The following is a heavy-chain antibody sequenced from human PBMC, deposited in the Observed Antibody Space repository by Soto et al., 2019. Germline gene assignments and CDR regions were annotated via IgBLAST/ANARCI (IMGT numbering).Heavy chain of an antibody. Sequence: SSVQVSCTASGGPFSSYAISWVRQAPGQGLEWMGGIIPIFGTANYAQKFQGRVTITADESTSTAYMELSSLRSEDTAVYYSARPGYRYGPFDYWGQGTLVTVSS. V-gene: IGHV1-69*01. CDR1: GGPFSSYA. D-gene: IGHD5-18*01. J-gene: IGHJ4*02. CDR3: ARPGYRYGPFDY. CDR2: IIPIFGTA.